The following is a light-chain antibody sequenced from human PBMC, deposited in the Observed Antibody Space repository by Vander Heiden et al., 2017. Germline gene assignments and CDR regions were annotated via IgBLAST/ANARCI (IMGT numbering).Light chain of an antibody. CDR3: LQYSVSPWT. CDR2: TAS. V-gene: IGKV3-20*01. Sequence: EIVLTQSPGTLSLSPGERATLSCRASQSVYSSFLAWYQQKPGQAPRLLIYTASNRAADVPDRFSGSGSGTDFTLTISRLEPEDFALYFCLQYSVSPWTFGPGTKVEIK. J-gene: IGKJ1*01. CDR1: QSVYSSF.